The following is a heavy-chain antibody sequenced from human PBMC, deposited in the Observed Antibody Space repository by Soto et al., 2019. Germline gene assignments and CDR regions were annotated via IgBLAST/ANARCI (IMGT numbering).Heavy chain of an antibody. D-gene: IGHD6-13*01. V-gene: IGHV1-8*01. Sequence: ASVKVSCKASGYTFTSYDINWVRQATGQGLEWMGWMNPNSGNTGYAQKFQGRVTMTRNTSISTAYMELSSLRSEDTAVYYCARTPPGYSSSWYSYYYYGMDVWGQGTTVTAP. CDR1: GYTFTSYD. J-gene: IGHJ6*02. CDR2: MNPNSGNT. CDR3: ARTPPGYSSSWYSYYYYGMDV.